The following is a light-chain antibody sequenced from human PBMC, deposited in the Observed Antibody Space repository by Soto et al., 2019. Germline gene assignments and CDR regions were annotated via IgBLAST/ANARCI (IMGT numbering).Light chain of an antibody. CDR1: QSVRSNS. V-gene: IGKV3-20*01. CDR2: GAS. J-gene: IGKJ4*01. Sequence: EIVLTQSPRTLSLSPGESATLSCTASQSVRSNSLAWYQQKPGQAPRLLMFGASGRATGTPPRFSGRGSGTDFPLTISRLEHEDFEVYYCQQYGTSPLTFGGGTKVDI. CDR3: QQYGTSPLT.